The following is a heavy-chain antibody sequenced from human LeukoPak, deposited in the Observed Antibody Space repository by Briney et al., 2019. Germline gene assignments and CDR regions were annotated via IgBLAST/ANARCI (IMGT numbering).Heavy chain of an antibody. Sequence: GASVKVSCKASGYTFTSYYMHWVRQAPGQGLEWMGIINPSGGSTSYAQKFQGRVTMTRDMSTSTDYMELSSLRSEDTAVYYCARDRAAAYDAFDIWGQGTMVTVSS. J-gene: IGHJ3*02. V-gene: IGHV1-46*01. CDR1: GYTFTSYY. D-gene: IGHD2-2*01. CDR2: INPSGGST. CDR3: ARDRAAAYDAFDI.